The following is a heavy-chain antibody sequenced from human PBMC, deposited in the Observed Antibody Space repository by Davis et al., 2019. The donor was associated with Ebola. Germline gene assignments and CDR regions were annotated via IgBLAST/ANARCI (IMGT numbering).Heavy chain of an antibody. J-gene: IGHJ5*02. V-gene: IGHV1-8*02. D-gene: IGHD3-9*01. CDR1: GYTFTSYA. CDR3: AKGPYYDILTKFDP. Sequence: ASVKVSCKASGYTFTSYAMHWVRQAPGQRLEWMGWMNPNRGNTGNAQKFQGRVTMTRNTSITTVYMELSSLRAEDTAVYYCAKGPYYDILTKFDPWGQGTLVTVSS. CDR2: MNPNRGNT.